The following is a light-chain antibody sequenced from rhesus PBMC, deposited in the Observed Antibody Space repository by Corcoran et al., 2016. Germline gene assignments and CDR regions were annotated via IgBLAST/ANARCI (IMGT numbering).Light chain of an antibody. Sequence: DIQMTQSPSSLSASVGDTVTITCRASQSFSNNLAWYQQKPGKAPKLRIYSASSLQSGVPSRFSGSKSGTDFTLTISSLQPEDIGNYYCQQYYSYFLTFGGGTRVDLK. J-gene: IGKJ4*01. CDR3: QQYYSYFLT. V-gene: IGKV1-46*01. CDR2: SAS. CDR1: QSFSNN.